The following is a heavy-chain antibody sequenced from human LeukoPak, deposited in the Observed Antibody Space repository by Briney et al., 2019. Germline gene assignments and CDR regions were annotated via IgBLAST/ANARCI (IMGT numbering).Heavy chain of an antibody. CDR3: AKDGYDFWSGYTFDY. CDR1: GFTFSSYG. D-gene: IGHD3-3*01. Sequence: SGGSLRLSCAASGFTFSSYGMHWVRQAPGKGLEWVAVIWYDGSNKYYADSVKGRFTISRDNSKNTLYLQMNSLRAEDTAVYYCAKDGYDFWSGYTFDYWGQGTLVTVSS. CDR2: IWYDGSNK. J-gene: IGHJ4*02. V-gene: IGHV3-33*06.